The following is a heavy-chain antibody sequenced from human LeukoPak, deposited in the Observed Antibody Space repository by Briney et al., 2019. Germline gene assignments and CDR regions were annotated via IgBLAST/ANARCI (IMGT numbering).Heavy chain of an antibody. D-gene: IGHD3-10*01. CDR2: IYYSGST. Sequence: PSETLSLTCAVYGGSFSGYYWSWIRQHPGKGLEWIGYIYYSGSTYYNPSLKSRVTISVDTSKNQFSLKLSSVTAADTAVYYCARRGYYYGSGNWFDPWGQGTLVTVSS. CDR3: ARRGYYYGSGNWFDP. J-gene: IGHJ5*02. CDR1: GGSFSGYY. V-gene: IGHV4-31*11.